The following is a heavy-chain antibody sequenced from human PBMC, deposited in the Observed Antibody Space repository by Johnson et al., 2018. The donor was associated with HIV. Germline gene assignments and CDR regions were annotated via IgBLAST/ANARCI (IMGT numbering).Heavy chain of an antibody. D-gene: IGHD6-13*01. CDR1: GFSIKDYA. CDR3: ARDRSPTFIATAGRDGSDI. Sequence: VQLVESGGGVVQPGRSLRLSCAASGFSIKDYAMHWVRQAPGKGLEWVSGIPWNGGSTGYADSVMGRFTISRYNAKNSLYLQMNSLRVDDTALYYDARDRSPTFIATAGRDGSDIWGQGTMVSVSS. V-gene: IGHV3-20*04. J-gene: IGHJ3*02. CDR2: IPWNGGST.